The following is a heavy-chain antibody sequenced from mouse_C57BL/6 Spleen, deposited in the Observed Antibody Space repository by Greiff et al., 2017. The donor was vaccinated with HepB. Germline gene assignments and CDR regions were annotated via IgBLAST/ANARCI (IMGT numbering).Heavy chain of an antibody. CDR2: IDPSDSYT. CDR3: LYYGNSPWYFDV. J-gene: IGHJ1*03. Sequence: QVQLQQSGAELVKPGASVKLSCKASGYTFTSYWMQWVKQRPGQGLEWIGEIDPSDSYTNYNQKFKGKATLTVDTSSSTAYMQLSSLTSEDSAVYYCLYYGNSPWYFDVWGTGTTVTVSS. CDR1: GYTFTSYW. D-gene: IGHD2-1*01. V-gene: IGHV1-50*01.